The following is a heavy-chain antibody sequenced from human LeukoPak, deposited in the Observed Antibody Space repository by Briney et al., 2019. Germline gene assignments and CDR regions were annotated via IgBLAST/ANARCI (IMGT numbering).Heavy chain of an antibody. J-gene: IGHJ3*02. CDR3: ARESGSDAFDI. V-gene: IGHV1-18*01. Sequence: ASVKVSCKDSGYTFTKYGVSWVRQAPGQGLEWMGWISAYNGDIKYAQRGKGRVTMTTDTSTSTVYMELRSLRSDDTAVYYCARESGSDAFDIWGQGTMVAVSS. CDR1: GYTFTKYG. CDR2: ISAYNGDI.